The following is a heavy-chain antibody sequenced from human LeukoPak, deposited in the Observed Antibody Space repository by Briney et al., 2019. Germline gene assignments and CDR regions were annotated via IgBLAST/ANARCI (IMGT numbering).Heavy chain of an antibody. CDR2: ISAYNGNT. CDR3: ARDGRRVVPAASGYYYYGMDV. J-gene: IGHJ6*02. V-gene: IGHV1-18*01. D-gene: IGHD2-2*01. CDR1: GCTFTSYG. Sequence: GSSVKVSCQSSGCTFTSYGMSWVGQAPAQELESMGRISAYNGNTNYAQKLQGRVTMTTDTSTSTSYMEMRRLRSDDTAVYYCARDGRRVVPAASGYYYYGMDVWGQGTTVTVSS.